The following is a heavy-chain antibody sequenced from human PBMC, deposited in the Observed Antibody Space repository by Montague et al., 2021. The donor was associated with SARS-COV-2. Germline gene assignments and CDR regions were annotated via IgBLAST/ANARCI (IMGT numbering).Heavy chain of an antibody. CDR3: ARRATRLPVRSAFPVWLEDLYADWFDD. CDR2: IDQSGST. CDR1: GGSFGDYF. J-gene: IGHJ4*02. Sequence: SETLSLTCAVYGGSFGDYFWRCIRQPPGKGLEWIGYIDQSGSTNYSPSLKSRVTMSVDTSKNQVSLRLTSMTAADTAVYYCARRATRLPVRSAFPVWLEDLYADWFDDWGRGTLVIVSS. D-gene: IGHD2-8*01. V-gene: IGHV4-34*01.